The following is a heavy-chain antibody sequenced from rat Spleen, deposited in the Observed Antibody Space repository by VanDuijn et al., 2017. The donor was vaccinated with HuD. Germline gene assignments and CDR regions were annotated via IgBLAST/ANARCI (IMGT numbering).Heavy chain of an antibody. Sequence: EVQLVESGGGLVQPGRAMKFSCAASGFTFSSFPMAWVRPAPTKGLEWVATISTSGCRTFYRDSVRGRFTISRDNAKSTLYLQVDSLTSEDTATYYCATGPRILRLDWFTYWGQGTLVTVSS. CDR1: GFTFSSFP. D-gene: IGHD1-6*01. CDR3: ATGPRILRLDWFTY. J-gene: IGHJ3*01. V-gene: IGHV5-46*01. CDR2: ISTSGCRT.